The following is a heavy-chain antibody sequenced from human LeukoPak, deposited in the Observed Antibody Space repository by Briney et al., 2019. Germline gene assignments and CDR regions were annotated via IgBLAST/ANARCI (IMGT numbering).Heavy chain of an antibody. D-gene: IGHD6-19*01. V-gene: IGHV1-2*02. CDR3: ARLISVYTRSHSSGWELYYYYYMDV. CDR2: INPNSGGT. J-gene: IGHJ6*03. Sequence: ASVKVSCKASGYTFTGYYMHWVRQAPGQGLEWMGWINPNSGGTNYAQKLQGRVTMTTDTSTSAAYMELRSLRSDDTAVYYCARLISVYTRSHSSGWELYYYYYMDVWGKGTTVTVSS. CDR1: GYTFTGYY.